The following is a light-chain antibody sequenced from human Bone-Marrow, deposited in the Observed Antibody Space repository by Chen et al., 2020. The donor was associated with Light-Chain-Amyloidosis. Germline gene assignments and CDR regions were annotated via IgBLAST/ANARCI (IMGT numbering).Light chain of an antibody. CDR3: QSADSSGTYEVI. CDR1: DLPTKY. V-gene: IGLV3-25*03. Sequence: SYEPTQPPSVSVSPGQTARITCSGDDLPTKYALSYQQKPGQAPVLVIHRDTERPSGISERFSGSSSGTTATLTISGVQAEDEADYHCQSADSSGTYEVIFGGGTKLTVL. CDR2: RDT. J-gene: IGLJ2*01.